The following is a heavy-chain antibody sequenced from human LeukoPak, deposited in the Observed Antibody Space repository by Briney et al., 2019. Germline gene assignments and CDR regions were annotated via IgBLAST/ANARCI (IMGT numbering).Heavy chain of an antibody. CDR3: ARGGRTYYYGAGSPESLDY. CDR1: GGSISSGGYY. Sequence: PSETLSLTSTVSGGSISSGGYYWSWIRQPPGKGLEWIGYIYYSGSTYYNPSLKSRVTISVDTSKNQFSLKLSSVTAADTAVYYCARGGRTYYYGAGSPESLDYWGQGTLVTVSS. J-gene: IGHJ4*02. CDR2: IYYSGST. D-gene: IGHD3-10*01. V-gene: IGHV4-30-4*01.